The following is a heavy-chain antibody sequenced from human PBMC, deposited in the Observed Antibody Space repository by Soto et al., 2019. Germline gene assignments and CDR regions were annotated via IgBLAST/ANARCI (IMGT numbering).Heavy chain of an antibody. CDR3: ARGVGSIAARPSWFDP. Sequence: QVQLVQSGAEVKKPGSSVKVSCKASGGTFSSYAISWVRQAPGQGLEWMGGIIPIFGTANYAQKFQGRVTITADKSTSTAYMELSGLRSEDTAVYYCARGVGSIAARPSWFDPWGQGTLVTVSS. V-gene: IGHV1-69*06. CDR2: IIPIFGTA. D-gene: IGHD6-6*01. CDR1: GGTFSSYA. J-gene: IGHJ5*02.